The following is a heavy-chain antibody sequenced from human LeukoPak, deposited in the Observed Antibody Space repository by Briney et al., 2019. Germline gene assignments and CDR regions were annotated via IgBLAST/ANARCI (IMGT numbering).Heavy chain of an antibody. CDR2: IDPNSGGT. D-gene: IGHD3-10*01. Sequence: ASVKVSCKASGYTFTGHYMHWVRQAPGQGLEWMGWIDPNSGGTHYAQKFQGRVTMTRDTSINTAYMELSRLRSDDTAVYYCAREVRYDSASSYFDYWGQGTLVPVSS. J-gene: IGHJ4*02. CDR3: AREVRYDSASSYFDY. CDR1: GYTFTGHY. V-gene: IGHV1-2*02.